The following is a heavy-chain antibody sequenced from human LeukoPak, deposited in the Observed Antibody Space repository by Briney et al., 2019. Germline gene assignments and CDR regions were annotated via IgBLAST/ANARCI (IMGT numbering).Heavy chain of an antibody. CDR3: ARHGDYSNFLDY. J-gene: IGHJ4*02. CDR1: GGSISSYY. Sequence: SETLSLTCTVSGGSISSYYWSWIRQPPGKGQEWIGYIYYSGSTNYNPSLKSRVTISVDTSKNQFSLKLSSVTAADTAVYYCARHGDYSNFLDYWGQGTLVTVSS. V-gene: IGHV4-59*08. D-gene: IGHD4-11*01. CDR2: IYYSGST.